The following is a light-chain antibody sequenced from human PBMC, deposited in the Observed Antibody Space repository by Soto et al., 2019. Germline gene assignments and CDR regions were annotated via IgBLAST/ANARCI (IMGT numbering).Light chain of an antibody. J-gene: IGLJ3*02. Sequence: QSVLTQPPSASGTPGQRVTVSCSGSSSNIASNTVNWYQQFPGKAPKLLIHSNNRRPSGVPDRFSGSKSGTSASLAISGLQSEDESVYYCAAWHDSLNGPVFGGGTKLTVL. V-gene: IGLV1-44*01. CDR3: AAWHDSLNGPV. CDR2: SNN. CDR1: SSNIASNT.